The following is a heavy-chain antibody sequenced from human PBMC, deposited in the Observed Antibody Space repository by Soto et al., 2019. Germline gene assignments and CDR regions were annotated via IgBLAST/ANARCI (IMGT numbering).Heavy chain of an antibody. D-gene: IGHD3-16*02. J-gene: IGHJ4*02. Sequence: SETRSLPCSVSGVSISSYFCSWIRQPPGRGLEWIGYTYHRGSTNYSPSLKSRVAISLDTSENQFSLKVSSVTAADTAVYYCARIGGYHGPLDYWGQGTPVTVSS. CDR3: ARIGGYHGPLDY. CDR2: TYHRGST. CDR1: GVSISSYF. V-gene: IGHV4-59*01.